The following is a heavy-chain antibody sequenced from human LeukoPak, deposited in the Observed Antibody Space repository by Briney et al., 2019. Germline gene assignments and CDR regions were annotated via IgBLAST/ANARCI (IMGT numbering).Heavy chain of an antibody. Sequence: GGSLRLSCAASGFTFSSYWMSWVRQAPGKGLEWVANIKQDGSEKYYVDSVKGRFTISRDDAKSSLYLQMNSLRGDDTAVYYCARAGGSGTSSGDYWGLGTLVTVSS. J-gene: IGHJ4*02. CDR3: ARAGGSGTSSGDY. CDR1: GFTFSSYW. CDR2: IKQDGSEK. D-gene: IGHD6-25*01. V-gene: IGHV3-7*04.